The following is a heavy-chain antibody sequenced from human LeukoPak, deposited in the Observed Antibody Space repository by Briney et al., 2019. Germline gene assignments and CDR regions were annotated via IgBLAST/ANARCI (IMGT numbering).Heavy chain of an antibody. CDR3: ARVRDGSQDY. V-gene: IGHV3-48*03. CDR2: ISSGGSTI. D-gene: IGHD5-24*01. J-gene: IGHJ4*02. CDR1: GYTFSSYE. Sequence: AGTLTLNCTASGYTFSSYEMNWVRQAPGKGLEWVSYISSGGSTIYYADSVKGRFTISRDNAKNSLYLQMNSLRAEDTAVYYCARVRDGSQDYWGQGTLVTVSS.